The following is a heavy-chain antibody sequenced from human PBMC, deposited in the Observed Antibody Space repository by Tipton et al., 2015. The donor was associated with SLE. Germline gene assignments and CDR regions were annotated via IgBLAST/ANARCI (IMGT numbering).Heavy chain of an antibody. CDR1: GYTFTGYY. CDR3: ARVPSWHHFDY. D-gene: IGHD2-2*01. V-gene: IGHV1-2*06. Sequence: QLVQSGAEVKKPGASVRVSCRPSGYTFTGYYIHWVRQAPGQGLEWMGRINPNNGDSNYAQKFRGRVTMTRDTSISTAYMELSSLRSGDSAVYYCARVPSWHHFDYWGQGTLVTVSS. J-gene: IGHJ4*02. CDR2: INPNNGDS.